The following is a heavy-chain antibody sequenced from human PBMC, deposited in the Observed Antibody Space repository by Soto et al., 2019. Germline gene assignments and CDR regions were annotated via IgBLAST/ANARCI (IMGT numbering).Heavy chain of an antibody. Sequence: ASVKVSCKASGYSFTSYDVNWVRQATGQGLEWMGWMNPNSGNTAFAEKFRGRVTMTTDTSISTAYMELSGLRSEDTAVYYCARARTDTSLELLEFYYGMDVWGQGTTVTVSS. CDR1: GYSFTSYD. J-gene: IGHJ6*02. CDR2: MNPNSGNT. V-gene: IGHV1-8*01. D-gene: IGHD2-21*01. CDR3: ARARTDTSLELLEFYYGMDV.